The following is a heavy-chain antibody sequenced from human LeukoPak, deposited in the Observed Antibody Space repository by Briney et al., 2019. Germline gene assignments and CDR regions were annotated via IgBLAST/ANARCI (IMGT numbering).Heavy chain of an antibody. Sequence: GGSLRLSCAASGFTFSDYYMSWIRQAPGKGLEWVSYISSSGSTIYYADSVKGRFTISRDNAKNSLYLQMNRLRAEDTAVYYCARESRITMVRGVIILRGPYMDVWGKGTTVTISS. D-gene: IGHD3-10*01. J-gene: IGHJ6*03. CDR3: ARESRITMVRGVIILRGPYMDV. V-gene: IGHV3-11*01. CDR1: GFTFSDYY. CDR2: ISSSGSTI.